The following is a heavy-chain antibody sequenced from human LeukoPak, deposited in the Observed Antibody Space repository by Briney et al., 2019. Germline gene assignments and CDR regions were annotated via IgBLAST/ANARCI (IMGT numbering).Heavy chain of an antibody. CDR1: GFTFSDYC. CDR3: VRDGDSSSWNFDY. D-gene: IGHD6-13*01. J-gene: IGHJ4*02. Sequence: GRSLRLSCAASGFTFSDYCMHWVRQAPGKGLEWVAFVLPDGRSKYYVDSVKGRFAISRDDSKNTVDLEMNSLRVEDTAVYYCVRDGDSSSWNFDYWGQGSLVTVSS. V-gene: IGHV3-33*01. CDR2: VLPDGRSK.